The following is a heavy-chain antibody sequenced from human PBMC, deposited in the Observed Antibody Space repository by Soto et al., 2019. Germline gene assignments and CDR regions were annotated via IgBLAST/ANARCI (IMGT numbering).Heavy chain of an antibody. J-gene: IGHJ4*02. CDR3: ARETSRGCLDY. CDR2: MNPNSGNT. CDR1: GYTFTSYD. V-gene: IGHV1-8*01. D-gene: IGHD6-19*01. Sequence: QVQLVQSGAEVKKPGASVKVSCKASGYTFTSYDIHWVRQATGQGLEWMGWMNPNSGNTGYAQKFQGRVTLTRTTSIITAYMELCSLRSVDTAVLPCARETSRGCLDYWGQGTLVTVSP.